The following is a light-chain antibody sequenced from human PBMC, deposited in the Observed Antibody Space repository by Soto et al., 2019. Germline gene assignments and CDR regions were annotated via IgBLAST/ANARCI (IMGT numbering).Light chain of an antibody. CDR2: AAF. Sequence: AIQLTQSPSSLSASVGDRVTITCRASQGIRRYLAWYQQKPGKAPMIXIYAAFTLLSGVPSRFSGSGSGREFTLTISSLQPEDFATYYCLLDYAYFWAFGQGTKVDIK. V-gene: IGKV1-6*01. CDR1: QGIRRY. J-gene: IGKJ1*01. CDR3: LLDYAYFWA.